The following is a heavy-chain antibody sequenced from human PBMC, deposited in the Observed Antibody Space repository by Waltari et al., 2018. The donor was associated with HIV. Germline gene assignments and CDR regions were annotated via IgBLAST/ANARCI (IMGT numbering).Heavy chain of an antibody. V-gene: IGHV3-53*01. D-gene: IGHD6-13*01. CDR2: IHSSGGT. Sequence: EVQLVESGGGLIQPGGSLRLSCADSGFTVSSDAMSWVSTAPGKGLWWVSVIHSSGGTNYADSVKGRFTISRDNSKNTLYLQMNSLGAEDTAVYYCARDTTVVGTRYFDYWGRGTLVTVSS. J-gene: IGHJ4*02. CDR1: GFTVSSDA. CDR3: ARDTTVVGTRYFDY.